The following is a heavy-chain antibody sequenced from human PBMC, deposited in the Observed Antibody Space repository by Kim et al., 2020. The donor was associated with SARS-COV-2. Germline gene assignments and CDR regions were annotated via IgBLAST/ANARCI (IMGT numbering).Heavy chain of an antibody. CDR1: GYTFTSYY. CDR3: ARSSHSSGYRSLDAFDI. Sequence: ASVKVSCKASGYTFTSYYMHWVRQAPGQGLEWMGIINPSGGSTSYAQKFQGRVTMTRDTSTSTVYMELSSLRSEYTAVYYCARSSHSSGYRSLDAFDIWGQGTMVTVSS. V-gene: IGHV1-46*01. CDR2: INPSGGST. J-gene: IGHJ3*02. D-gene: IGHD3-22*01.